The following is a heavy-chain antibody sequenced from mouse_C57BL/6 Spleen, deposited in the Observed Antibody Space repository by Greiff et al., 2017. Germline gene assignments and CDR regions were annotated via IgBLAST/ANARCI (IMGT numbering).Heavy chain of an antibody. J-gene: IGHJ4*01. Sequence: EVQGVESGGDLVKPGGSLKLSCAASGFTFSSYGMSWVRQTPDKRLEWVATISSGGSYTYYPDSVKGRFTISRDNAKNTLYLQMSSLKSEDTAMYYCARQIYYGSSPYYYAMDYWGQGTSVTVSS. CDR1: GFTFSSYG. D-gene: IGHD1-1*01. CDR3: ARQIYYGSSPYYYAMDY. CDR2: ISSGGSYT. V-gene: IGHV5-6*01.